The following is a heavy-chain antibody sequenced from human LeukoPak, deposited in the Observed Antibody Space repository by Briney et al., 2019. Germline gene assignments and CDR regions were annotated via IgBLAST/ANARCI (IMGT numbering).Heavy chain of an antibody. D-gene: IGHD1-26*01. CDR1: QFY. Sequence: PGGSLRLSCAASQFYMNWVRQAPGTGLEWVSTIYSGGSTYYADSVKGRFIISRDNSKNTLYLQMSSLRAEDTAVYYCASGESYYLENWGQGTQVTVSS. V-gene: IGHV3-66*01. CDR3: ASGESYYLEN. J-gene: IGHJ4*02. CDR2: IYSGGST.